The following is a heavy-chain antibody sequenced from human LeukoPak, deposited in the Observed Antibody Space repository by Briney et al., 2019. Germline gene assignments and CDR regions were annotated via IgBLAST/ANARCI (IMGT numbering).Heavy chain of an antibody. CDR1: GGSISSYY. D-gene: IGHD3-3*01. CDR2: IYYSGST. J-gene: IGHJ3*02. Sequence: SETLSLTCTVSGGSISSYYWSWIRQPPGKGLEWIGYIYYSGSTNYNPSLKSRVTISVDTSKNQFSLKLSSVTAADTAVYYCARFYDFWSGYRAFDIWGQGTMVTVSS. CDR3: ARFYDFWSGYRAFDI. V-gene: IGHV4-59*08.